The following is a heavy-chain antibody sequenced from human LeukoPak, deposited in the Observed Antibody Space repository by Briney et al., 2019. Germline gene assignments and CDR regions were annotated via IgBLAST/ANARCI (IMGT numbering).Heavy chain of an antibody. CDR1: GFTFSNYG. CDR3: AKDLSGSYYDAFDI. V-gene: IGHV3-30*18. CDR2: ISYDGSNK. D-gene: IGHD1-26*01. J-gene: IGHJ3*02. Sequence: PGGSLRLSCAASGFTFSNYGMHWVRQAPGKGLEWVAVISYDGSNKYYADSVKGRFTISRDNSKNTLYLQMSSLGAEDTAVYYCAKDLSGSYYDAFDIWGQRTMVTVSS.